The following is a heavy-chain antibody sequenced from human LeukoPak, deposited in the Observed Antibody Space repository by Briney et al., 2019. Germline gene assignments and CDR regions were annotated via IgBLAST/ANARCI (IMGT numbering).Heavy chain of an antibody. CDR1: GFTSSSYG. D-gene: IGHD6-13*01. J-gene: IGHJ4*02. CDR2: IWYDGSNK. V-gene: IGHV3-33*08. Sequence: QPGGSLRLSCAASGFTSSSYGMSWVRQAPGKGLEWVAVIWYDGSNKYYADSVKGRFTISRDNSKNTLYLQMNSLRAEDTAVYYCARALIAAAGTGYWGQGTLVTVSS. CDR3: ARALIAAAGTGY.